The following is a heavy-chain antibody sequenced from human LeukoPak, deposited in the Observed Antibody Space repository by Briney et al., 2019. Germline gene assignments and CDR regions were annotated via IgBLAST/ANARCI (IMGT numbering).Heavy chain of an antibody. CDR1: GFTVSSNF. CDR2: IYSGGST. CDR3: ARGPSVYQYFQH. V-gene: IGHV3-66*01. Sequence: PGGSLRLSCAASGFTVSSNFMTWVRQAPGKGLEWVSVIYSGGSTYYADSVRGRFTISRDNSKNTLYLQMNSLRPDDTAVYYCARGPSVYQYFQHWGQGTLVTVSS. J-gene: IGHJ1*01. D-gene: IGHD5/OR15-5a*01.